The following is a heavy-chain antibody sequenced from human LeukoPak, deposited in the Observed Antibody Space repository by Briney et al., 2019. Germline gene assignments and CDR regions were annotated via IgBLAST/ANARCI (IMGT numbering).Heavy chain of an antibody. J-gene: IGHJ4*02. Sequence: PGGSLRLSCAASGFTFSSYAMSWVRQAPGKGLEWVSSISSSSSYIYYADSVKGRFTISRDNAKNSLYLQMNSLRAEDTAVYYCARDRYYDSSGYYAHWGQGTLVTVSS. CDR1: GFTFSSYA. D-gene: IGHD3-22*01. V-gene: IGHV3-21*01. CDR3: ARDRYYDSSGYYAH. CDR2: ISSSSSYI.